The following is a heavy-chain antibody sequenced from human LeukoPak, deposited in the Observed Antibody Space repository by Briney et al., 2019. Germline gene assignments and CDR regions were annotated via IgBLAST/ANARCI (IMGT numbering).Heavy chain of an antibody. CDR3: ATYGVCSSTSCYETYYYYYGMDV. J-gene: IGHJ6*02. D-gene: IGHD2-2*01. Sequence: ASVKVSCNVSGYTRTELSMHWVRQAPGKGLERMGGFDPEDGETIYAQKFQGRVTMTEDTSTDTAYMELSSLRSEDAAVYYCATYGVCSSTSCYETYYYYYGMDVWGQGTTVTVSS. V-gene: IGHV1-24*01. CDR1: GYTRTELS. CDR2: FDPEDGET.